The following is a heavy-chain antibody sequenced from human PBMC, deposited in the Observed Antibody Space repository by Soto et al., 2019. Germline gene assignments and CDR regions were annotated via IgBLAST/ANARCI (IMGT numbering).Heavy chain of an antibody. V-gene: IGHV3-21*01. D-gene: IGHD3-22*01. CDR1: GFTFSSYS. CDR3: ARDLPDYYDSSGYKPELVYFDY. J-gene: IGHJ4*02. Sequence: GSLRLSCAASGFTFSSYSMNWVRQAPGKGLEWVSSISRISSYIYYADSVKGRFTISRDNAKNSLYLQMSSLRAEDTAVYYCARDLPDYYDSSGYKPELVYFDYWGQGTLVTVSS. CDR2: ISRISSYI.